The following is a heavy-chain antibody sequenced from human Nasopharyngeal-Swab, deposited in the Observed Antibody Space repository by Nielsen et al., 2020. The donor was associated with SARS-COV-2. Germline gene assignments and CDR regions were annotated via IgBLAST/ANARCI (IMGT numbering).Heavy chain of an antibody. V-gene: IGHV3-30*04. D-gene: IGHD6-19*01. CDR1: GLTFSSYA. Sequence: GGSLRLSWAASGLTFSSYAMNWVGQVPGKGLEWVAVIAYDGSNKYYADSVKVRFTISGDNSKNTLYLQMNSLRAEDTAVYYCASGWLEASAFDIWGQGTMVTVSS. CDR3: ASGWLEASAFDI. J-gene: IGHJ3*02. CDR2: IAYDGSNK.